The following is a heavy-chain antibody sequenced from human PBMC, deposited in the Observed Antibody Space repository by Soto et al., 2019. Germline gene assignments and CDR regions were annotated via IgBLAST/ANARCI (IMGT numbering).Heavy chain of an antibody. J-gene: IGHJ4*02. CDR3: EGGAAADYFDC. CDR2: IYSTGST. CDR1: SGSFSTYY. Sequence: SETLSLTCTVSSGSFSTYYWSWIRQPAGKGLEWIGRIYSTGSTLYNTSLKSRITMSVDTSKNQFSLKLSSVTAADTAVYYCEGGAAADYFDCWGQGTLVTVSS. D-gene: IGHD6-13*01. V-gene: IGHV4-4*07.